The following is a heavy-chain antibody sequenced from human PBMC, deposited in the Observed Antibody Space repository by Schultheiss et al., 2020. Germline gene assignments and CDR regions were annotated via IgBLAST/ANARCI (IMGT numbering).Heavy chain of an antibody. CDR3: AREIGFCSGGNCYGGMDV. J-gene: IGHJ6*02. V-gene: IGHV4-59*01. CDR1: GASIKNFF. CDR2: IYYSGST. D-gene: IGHD2-15*01. Sequence: SETLSLTCSVSGASIKNFFWSWIRQPPGKGLEWIGYIYYSGSTNYNPSLKSRVTMSLDTSKSQFSLKLNSVTAADTAVYYCAREIGFCSGGNCYGGMDVWGQGTTVTVSS.